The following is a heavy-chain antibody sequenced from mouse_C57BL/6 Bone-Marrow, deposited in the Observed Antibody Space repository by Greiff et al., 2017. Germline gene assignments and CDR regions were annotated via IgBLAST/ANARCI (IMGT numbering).Heavy chain of an antibody. D-gene: IGHD1-1*01. Sequence: QVQLQQPGAELVRPGSSVKLSCKASGYTFTSYWMDWVKQRPGQGLEWIGNIYPSDSETHYNQKFKDKATLTVDKSSSTAYMQLSSLTSEDSAVYYCARDYYGSDYARDYWGQGTSVTVSS. J-gene: IGHJ4*01. V-gene: IGHV1-61*01. CDR1: GYTFTSYW. CDR2: IYPSDSET. CDR3: ARDYYGSDYARDY.